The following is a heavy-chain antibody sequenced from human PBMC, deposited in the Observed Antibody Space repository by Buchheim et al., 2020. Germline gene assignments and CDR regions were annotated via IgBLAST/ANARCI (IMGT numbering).Heavy chain of an antibody. CDR1: GGSISSGGYY. D-gene: IGHD6-19*01. J-gene: IGHJ2*01. V-gene: IGHV4-31*03. Sequence: QVQLQESGPGLVKPSQTLSLTCTVSGGSISSGGYYWSWIRQHPGKGLEWIGYIYYSGSNYYNPSLKSRVTISVDTSKNQFSLKLSSVTAADTAVYYCARTQLPSLAVAETDWYFDLWGRGTL. CDR3: ARTQLPSLAVAETDWYFDL. CDR2: IYYSGSN.